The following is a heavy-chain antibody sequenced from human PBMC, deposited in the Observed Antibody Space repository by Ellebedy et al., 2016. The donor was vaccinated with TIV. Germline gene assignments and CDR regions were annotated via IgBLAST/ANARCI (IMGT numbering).Heavy chain of an antibody. J-gene: IGHJ4*02. CDR3: ARASSTVTTGKSGIGY. CDR1: GFTFDDYA. V-gene: IGHV3-9*01. Sequence: SLKISCAASGFTFDDYAMHWVRQAPGKGLEWVSGISWNSGSIGYADSVKGRFTISRDNAKNSLYLQMNSLRDEDTAVYYCARASSTVTTGKSGIGYWGQGTLVTVSS. CDR2: ISWNSGSI. D-gene: IGHD4-17*01.